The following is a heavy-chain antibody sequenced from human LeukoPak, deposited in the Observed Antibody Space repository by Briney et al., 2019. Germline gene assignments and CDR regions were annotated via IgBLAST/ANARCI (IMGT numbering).Heavy chain of an antibody. CDR1: GLTFVNAW. CDR2: IKSKSSGGTT. J-gene: IGHJ4*02. V-gene: IGHV3-15*01. CDR3: TADPPGNSRGIDY. D-gene: IGHD1/OR15-1a*01. Sequence: GGSLRLSCLVSGLTFVNAWMTWVRQAPGKGLEWVGHIKSKSSGGTTDLAAPVKGRFTISRDDSKNTVYLQMDSLKTEDTAMYYCTADPPGNSRGIDYWGQGTLVTVSS.